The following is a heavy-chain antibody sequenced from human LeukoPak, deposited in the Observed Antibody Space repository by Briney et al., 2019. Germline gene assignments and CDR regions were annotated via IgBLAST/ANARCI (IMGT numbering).Heavy chain of an antibody. CDR2: ISYDGSNK. V-gene: IGHV3-30*18. J-gene: IGHJ4*02. Sequence: GGSLRLSCAASGFTFSSYGMHWVRQAPGKGLEWVAVISYDGSNKYCADSVKGRFTISRDNSKNTLYLQMNSLRAEDTAVYYCAKDRYLFDYWGQGTLVTVSS. CDR3: AKDRYLFDY. D-gene: IGHD2-15*01. CDR1: GFTFSSYG.